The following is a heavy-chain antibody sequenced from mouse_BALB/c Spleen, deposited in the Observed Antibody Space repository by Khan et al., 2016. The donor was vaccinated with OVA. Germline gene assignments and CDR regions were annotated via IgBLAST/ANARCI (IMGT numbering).Heavy chain of an antibody. CDR1: GYSITSGYG. J-gene: IGHJ2*01. CDR2: ISYSGST. CDR3: ARTARIKY. Sequence: EVELVESGPGLVKPSQSLSLTCTVTGYSITSGYGWNWIRQFPGNKLEWMGYISYSGSTNYNPSLKSRISITRATSKNQFLLQLNSVTTEDTATYYCARTARIKYWGQCTTLTVSS. D-gene: IGHD1-2*01. V-gene: IGHV3-2*02.